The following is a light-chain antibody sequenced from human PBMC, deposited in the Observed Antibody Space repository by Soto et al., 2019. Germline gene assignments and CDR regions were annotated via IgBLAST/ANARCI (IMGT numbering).Light chain of an antibody. CDR2: DAS. Sequence: DITITEYPSSLYACVRDRVTITCRASQSISNWLAWYQQQPGKAPYLLIYDASTLERWVPSRFSGSGFGTEFTLTISSLQPGDFATYYCQQYNSYSTFGQGTKVDI. CDR3: QQYNSYST. V-gene: IGKV1-5*01. J-gene: IGKJ1*01. CDR1: QSISNW.